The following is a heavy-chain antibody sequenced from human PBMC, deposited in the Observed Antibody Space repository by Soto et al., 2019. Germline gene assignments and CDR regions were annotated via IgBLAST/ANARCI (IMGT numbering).Heavy chain of an antibody. D-gene: IGHD2-2*01. Sequence: PGGSLRLSCAASGFTVSGNYMSWVRQAPGKGLEWVSVIYNGGGTYYADSVKGRFTISRDNSKNTLYLQMNSLRAEDTAVYYCASTRASSYYYWGQGTRVTFPS. J-gene: IGHJ4*02. V-gene: IGHV3-53*01. CDR2: IYNGGGT. CDR1: GFTVSGNY. CDR3: ASTRASSYYY.